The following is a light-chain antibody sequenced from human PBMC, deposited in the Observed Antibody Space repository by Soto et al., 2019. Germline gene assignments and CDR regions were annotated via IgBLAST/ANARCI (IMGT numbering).Light chain of an antibody. V-gene: IGLV2-14*03. Sequence: QSVLTQPASVSGSPGQSITISCTGTSSDVGGYDYVSWYQQHPGKAPKVIIFEVVNRPSGVSHRFSGSKSGNMASLTISGLQAEDEADYYCSSFGSSTTWLFGGGTKVTVL. J-gene: IGLJ3*02. CDR3: SSFGSSTTWL. CDR2: EVV. CDR1: SSDVGGYDY.